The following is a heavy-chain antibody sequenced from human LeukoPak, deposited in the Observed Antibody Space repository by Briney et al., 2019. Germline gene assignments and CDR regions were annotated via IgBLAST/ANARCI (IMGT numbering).Heavy chain of an antibody. Sequence: KPGGSLSLSCAASGFTFSSYSMNWVRQAPGKGLEWVSSISSSSYIYYADSVKGRFTISRDNAKNSLYLQMNSLRAEDTAVYYCARLLSIAAVGFDYWGQGTLVTVSS. CDR2: ISSSSYI. D-gene: IGHD6-13*01. V-gene: IGHV3-21*01. CDR3: ARLLSIAAVGFDY. CDR1: GFTFSSYS. J-gene: IGHJ4*02.